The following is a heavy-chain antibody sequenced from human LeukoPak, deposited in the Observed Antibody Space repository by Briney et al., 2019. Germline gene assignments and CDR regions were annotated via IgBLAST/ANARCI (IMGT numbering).Heavy chain of an antibody. CDR3: ATGETAVTSYLNY. D-gene: IGHD4-17*01. V-gene: IGHV3-48*02. CDR2: ISSSGNTI. J-gene: IGHJ4*02. Sequence: GGSLRLSCAGAGFTFSNYGMHWVRQAPGKGLEWVSFISSSGNTIYYADSVKGRFTISRDNAKSSLYLQMNSLRDGDTAVYYCATGETAVTSYLNYWGQGTLVTVSS. CDR1: GFTFSNYG.